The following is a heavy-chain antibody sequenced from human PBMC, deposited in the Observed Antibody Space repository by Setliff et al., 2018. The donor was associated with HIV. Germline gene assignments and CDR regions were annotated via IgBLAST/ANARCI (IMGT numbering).Heavy chain of an antibody. J-gene: IGHJ4*02. Sequence: SETLSLTCIVSGVSTSSSSYYWGWIRQPPGKGLEWIGSVYHSGTTYYNPSLKSRVTISVDMSNNQFSLKVTSVTAADTAIYYCGRLSDTAMASFDSWGQGTLVTVSS. CDR1: GVSTSSSSYY. V-gene: IGHV4-39*01. D-gene: IGHD5-18*01. CDR3: GRLSDTAMASFDS. CDR2: VYHSGTT.